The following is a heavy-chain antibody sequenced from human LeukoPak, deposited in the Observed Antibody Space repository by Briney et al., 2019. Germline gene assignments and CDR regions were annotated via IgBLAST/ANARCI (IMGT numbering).Heavy chain of an antibody. CDR1: GFTVSINY. CDR3: ARDGIVGSPLFKFDY. CDR2: IYSGGNT. Sequence: PGGSLRLSCAASGFTVSINYMSWVRQAPGKGLEWVSVIYSGGNTYYADSVKGRFTISRDNSKNTLYLQMNSLRAEDTAVYYCARDGIVGSPLFKFDYWGQGTLVTVSS. V-gene: IGHV3-53*05. J-gene: IGHJ4*02. D-gene: IGHD1-26*01.